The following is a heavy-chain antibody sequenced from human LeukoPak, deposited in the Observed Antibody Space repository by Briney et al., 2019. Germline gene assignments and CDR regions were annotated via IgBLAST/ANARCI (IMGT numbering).Heavy chain of an antibody. J-gene: IGHJ4*02. Sequence: ASVKVSFKASGYTFTSYGISWVRQAPGQGLEWMGWISAYNGNTNYAQKLQGRVTMTTDTSTSTAYMELRSLRSDDTAVYYCARVLSSSWYPQFDYWGQGTLVTVSS. CDR3: ARVLSSSWYPQFDY. CDR1: GYTFTSYG. CDR2: ISAYNGNT. V-gene: IGHV1-18*04. D-gene: IGHD6-13*01.